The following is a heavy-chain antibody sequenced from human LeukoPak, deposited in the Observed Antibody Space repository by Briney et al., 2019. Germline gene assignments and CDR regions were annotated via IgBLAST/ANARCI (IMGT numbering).Heavy chain of an antibody. V-gene: IGHV4-39*07. CDR1: GGSISSSSYY. CDR3: ARGRVPMTRSPYDY. D-gene: IGHD3-22*01. Sequence: SETLSLTCTVSGGSISSSSYYWSWIRQPPEKGLEWIGEINHSGSTNYNPSLKSRVTISVDTSKNQLSLKLSSVTAADTAVYYCARGRVPMTRSPYDYWGQGTLVTVSS. J-gene: IGHJ4*02. CDR2: INHSGST.